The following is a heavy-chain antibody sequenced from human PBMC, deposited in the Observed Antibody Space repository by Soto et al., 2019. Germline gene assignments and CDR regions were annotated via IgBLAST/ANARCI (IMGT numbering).Heavy chain of an antibody. V-gene: IGHV5-51*01. CDR1: GYSFIDYW. CDR2: IYPGDSDT. CDR3: ARRYYYDSSGYYGAFDI. D-gene: IGHD3-22*01. Sequence: GESLKISCKGSGYSFIDYWIGWVRQVPGKGLEWMGVIYPGDSDTRYSPSFQGHVTISADKSISTAYLQWSTLKASDTAIYYCARRYYYDSSGYYGAFDIWGQGTMVTVSS. J-gene: IGHJ3*02.